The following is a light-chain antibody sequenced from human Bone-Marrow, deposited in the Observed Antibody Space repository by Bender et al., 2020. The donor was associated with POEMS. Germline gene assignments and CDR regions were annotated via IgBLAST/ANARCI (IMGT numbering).Light chain of an antibody. CDR1: SSNIGAHA. CDR3: YSVSDKSNV. CDR2: SSH. V-gene: IGLV1-44*01. Sequence: QSVLTQPPSASGTPGQRVTISCSGGSSNIGAHAVNWYQHLPGTAPKLLIYSSHRRPSEVPARFSGSRSGTSASLAISGLQSEDEAEYYCYSVSDKSNVFGTGTKVTVL. J-gene: IGLJ1*01.